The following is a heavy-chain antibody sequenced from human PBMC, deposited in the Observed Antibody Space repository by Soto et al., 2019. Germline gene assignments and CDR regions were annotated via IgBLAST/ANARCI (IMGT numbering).Heavy chain of an antibody. Sequence: QVQLLQSGAEVKKPGASVKVSCKASGYTFTHYGITWLRQAPGQGPEWMGWISAYNGNRDYAQNLQDRVTMTTDTSTSTAYRELGSLISDYTAVYYCARAENGSLIEYYSTFSDSWGQGSLVPVCS. CDR1: GYTFTHYG. J-gene: IGHJ5*01. V-gene: IGHV1-18*01. CDR2: ISAYNGNR. D-gene: IGHD3-10*01. CDR3: ARAENGSLIEYYSTFSDS.